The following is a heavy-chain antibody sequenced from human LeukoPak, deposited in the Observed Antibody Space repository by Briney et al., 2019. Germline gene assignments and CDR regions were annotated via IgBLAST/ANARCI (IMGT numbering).Heavy chain of an antibody. CDR3: ARPRGYCSSTSCYEGWFDP. D-gene: IGHD2-2*01. J-gene: IGHJ5*02. Sequence: SETLSLTCTASGGSISSYYWSWIRQPPGKGLEWIGYIYYSGSTNYNPSLKSRVTISVDTSKNQFSLKLSSVTAADTAVYYCARPRGYCSSTSCYEGWFDPWGQGTLVTVSS. CDR2: IYYSGST. V-gene: IGHV4-59*08. CDR1: GGSISSYY.